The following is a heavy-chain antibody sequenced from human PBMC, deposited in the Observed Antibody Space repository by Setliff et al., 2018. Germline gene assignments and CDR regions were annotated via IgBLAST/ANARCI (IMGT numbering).Heavy chain of an antibody. D-gene: IGHD2-15*01. CDR2: VDHSGNT. CDR3: ATTTLGRYCSGGNCYFGY. Sequence: SETLSLTCTLSGDSISRSTYYWGWIRQSPGKGLVWIGTVDHSGNTFYNPSLKSRVAISVDTSKNRFSLKLTSVSAADTAVYYCATTTLGRYCSGGNCYFGYWGQGTLVTVSS. J-gene: IGHJ4*02. CDR1: GDSISRSTYY. V-gene: IGHV4-39*02.